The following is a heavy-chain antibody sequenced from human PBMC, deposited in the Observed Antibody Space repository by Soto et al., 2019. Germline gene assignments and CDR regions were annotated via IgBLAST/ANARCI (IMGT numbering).Heavy chain of an antibody. D-gene: IGHD3-16*01. J-gene: IGHJ4*02. Sequence: SQTLSLTCAISGDSVSGDRAAWNWIRQSPSRGLEWLGRTYYRSKWYNDYAVSVKSRITVTPDTSKNQFSLHLNSVTPEDTAVYYCAREFPDYESTDSYTDYRRQGALVSVSS. V-gene: IGHV6-1*01. CDR3: AREFPDYESTDSYTDY. CDR2: TYYRSKWYN. CDR1: GDSVSGDRAA.